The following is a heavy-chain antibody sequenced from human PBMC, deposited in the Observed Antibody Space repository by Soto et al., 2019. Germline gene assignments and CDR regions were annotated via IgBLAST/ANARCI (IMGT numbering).Heavy chain of an antibody. D-gene: IGHD1-26*01. CDR2: ISYDGSFQ. J-gene: IGHJ4*02. Sequence: GGSLRLSCAASGFIFSGSGMHWVRQAPGKGLEWLAVISYDGSFQYYAGSMKGRFTISRDNSKNTVSLLMNSLTSEDTAVYYCVRWDNAYFASWGQGTQVTVSS. V-gene: IGHV3-30*03. CDR1: GFIFSGSG. CDR3: VRWDNAYFAS.